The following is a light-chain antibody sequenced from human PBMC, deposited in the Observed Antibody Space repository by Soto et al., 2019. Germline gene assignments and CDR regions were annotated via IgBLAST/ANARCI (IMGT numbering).Light chain of an antibody. CDR1: QSVSSY. V-gene: IGKV3-11*01. CDR3: QQRSNWPPQYT. CDR2: DAS. J-gene: IGKJ2*01. Sequence: EIVLTQSPATLCLSPGERATLSCRASQSVSSYLAWYQQKPGQAPRLLIYDASNRATGIPARFSGSGSGTDFTLTISSLEPEDFAVYYCQQRSNWPPQYTFGQGTKLEIK.